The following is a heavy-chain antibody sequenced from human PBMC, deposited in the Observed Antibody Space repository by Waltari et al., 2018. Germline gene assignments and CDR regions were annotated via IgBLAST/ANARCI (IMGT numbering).Heavy chain of an antibody. D-gene: IGHD5-18*01. J-gene: IGHJ4*02. V-gene: IGHV3-33*06. CDR2: IWFDGSNE. Sequence: QVQLVESGGGVVQPGRSLRLSCAASGFTFSSYGMHWVRQAPGKGLVWVAFIWFDGSNEYYADSVKVRFTISRDSSKNTLYLQMNNLRAEDTAVYYCAKDQERGYSYGYGFDYWGQGTLVTVSS. CDR3: AKDQERGYSYGYGFDY. CDR1: GFTFSSYG.